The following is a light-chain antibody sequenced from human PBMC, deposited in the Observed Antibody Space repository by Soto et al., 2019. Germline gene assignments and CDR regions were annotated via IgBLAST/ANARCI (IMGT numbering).Light chain of an antibody. J-gene: IGKJ2*01. CDR3: QQYGSSPMYT. V-gene: IGKV3-20*01. CDR1: QSDSSTY. CDR2: GAS. Sequence: EIVLTQSPGTLSLSPGERATLSCRASQSDSSTYLAWYQQKPGQAPRLLIYGASSRATGIPDRFSGSGSGTDFTFTISRLEPEDFAVYYCQQYGSSPMYTFGQGTKLEIK.